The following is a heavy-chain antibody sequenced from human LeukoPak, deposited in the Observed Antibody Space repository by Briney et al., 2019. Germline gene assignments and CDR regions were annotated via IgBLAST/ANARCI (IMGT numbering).Heavy chain of an antibody. CDR1: GFTFDDYA. Sequence: GGSLRLSCAASGFTFDDYAMHWVRQAPGKGLEWVSGISWYSGSIGYADSVKGRFTISRDNAKNTLYLQMNSLRAEDTAVYYCARDGTRSSWVAYNWFDTWGQGTLVTVSS. V-gene: IGHV3-9*01. J-gene: IGHJ5*02. CDR3: ARDGTRSSWVAYNWFDT. CDR2: ISWYSGSI. D-gene: IGHD6-13*01.